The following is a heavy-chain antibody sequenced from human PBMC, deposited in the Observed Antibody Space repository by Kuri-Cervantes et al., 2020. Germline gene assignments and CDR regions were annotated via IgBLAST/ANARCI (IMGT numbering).Heavy chain of an antibody. V-gene: IGHV3-49*04. Sequence: GESLKISCTASGFTFGDYAMSWVRQAPGKGLEWVGFIRSKVYGGTTEYAASVKGRFTISRDDSKSIAYLQMNSLKTEDTAVYYCTRHAVVVAAIVFDYWGQGTLVTVSS. D-gene: IGHD2-15*01. CDR3: TRHAVVVAAIVFDY. CDR2: IRSKVYGGTT. CDR1: GFTFGDYA. J-gene: IGHJ4*02.